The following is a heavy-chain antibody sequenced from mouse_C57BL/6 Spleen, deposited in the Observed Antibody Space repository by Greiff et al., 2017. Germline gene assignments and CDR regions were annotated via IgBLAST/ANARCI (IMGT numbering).Heavy chain of an antibody. V-gene: IGHV1-15*01. CDR3: TRSLSNGGYFDY. Sequence: VQLQQSGAELVRPGASVTLSCKASGYTFTDYEMHWVKQTPVHGLEWIGAIDPETGGTAYNQKFKGKAILTADKSSSTAYMELRSLTSEDSAVYYCTRSLSNGGYFDYWGQGTTLTVSS. D-gene: IGHD2-5*01. CDR2: IDPETGGT. J-gene: IGHJ2*01. CDR1: GYTFTDYE.